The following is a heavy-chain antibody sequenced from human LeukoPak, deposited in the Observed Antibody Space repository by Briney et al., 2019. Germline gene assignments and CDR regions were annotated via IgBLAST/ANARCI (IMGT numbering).Heavy chain of an antibody. D-gene: IGHD3-3*01. CDR3: ARELRITIFGVVITCGKTPGASLWFDP. V-gene: IGHV1-69*05. Sequence: GSSVKVSCKASGGTFSSYAISWVLQAPGQGLEWMGGIIPIFGTANYAQKFQGRVTITTDASTSTAYMELSSLRSEDTAVYYCARELRITIFGVVITCGKTPGASLWFDPWGQGTLVTVSS. CDR2: IIPIFGTA. J-gene: IGHJ5*02. CDR1: GGTFSSYA.